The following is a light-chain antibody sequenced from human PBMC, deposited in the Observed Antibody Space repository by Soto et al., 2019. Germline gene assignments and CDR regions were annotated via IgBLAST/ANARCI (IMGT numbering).Light chain of an antibody. CDR3: CSYVGSDTYVI. V-gene: IGLV2-23*01. Sequence: QSALTQPASVSGSPGQSITISCTGTSSDIGGYILVSWYQQEPGKAPKLMIYEGSKRPSGVSNRFSGSESGNTASLTISGLQAEDEAHYYCCSYVGSDTYVIFGGGTKLTVL. CDR2: EGS. CDR1: SSDIGGYIL. J-gene: IGLJ2*01.